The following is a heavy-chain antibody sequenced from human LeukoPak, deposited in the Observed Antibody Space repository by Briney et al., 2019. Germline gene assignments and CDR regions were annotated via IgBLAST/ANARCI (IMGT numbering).Heavy chain of an antibody. V-gene: IGHV4-34*01. Sequence: LETLSITCAVYGGSFSGYYWSWIRQPPGKGLEWIGEINHSGSTNYNPSLKSRVTISVDTSKNQFSLKLSSVTAADTAVYYCARGSEATQPSKYYFDYWGQGTLVTVSS. CDR2: INHSGST. J-gene: IGHJ4*02. D-gene: IGHD3-3*02. CDR3: ARGSEATQPSKYYFDY. CDR1: GGSFSGYY.